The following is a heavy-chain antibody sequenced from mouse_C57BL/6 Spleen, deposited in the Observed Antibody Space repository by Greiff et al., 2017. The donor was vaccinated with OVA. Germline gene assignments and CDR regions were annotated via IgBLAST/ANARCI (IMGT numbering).Heavy chain of an antibody. D-gene: IGHD1-1*01. CDR3: VVAPMGY. CDR2: ISRGSSTI. CDR1: GFTFSDYG. V-gene: IGHV5-17*01. J-gene: IGHJ4*01. Sequence: EVHLVESGGGLVKPGGSLKLSCAASGFTFSDYGMHWVRQAPEKGLEWVAYISRGSSTIYYADTVKGRFTITRDNAKNTRFLQMASLRSEDTAMYYCVVAPMGYWGQGTSVTVSS.